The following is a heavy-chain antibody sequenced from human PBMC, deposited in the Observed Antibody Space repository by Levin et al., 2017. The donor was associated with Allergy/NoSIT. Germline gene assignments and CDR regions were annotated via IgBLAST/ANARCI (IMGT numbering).Heavy chain of an antibody. CDR2: ISYEGSNK. J-gene: IGHJ6*02. D-gene: IGHD3-22*01. Sequence: GGSLRLSCAASGFTFSSNGMHWVRQAPGKGLEWVAAISYEGSNKYYADSVKGRFTISRDNSKNTLYLQMNSLRAEDTAVYYCAKDEGLWNKIVFGGMDVWGQGPRVTVSS. V-gene: IGHV3-30*18. CDR3: AKDEGLWNKIVFGGMDV. CDR1: GFTFSSNG.